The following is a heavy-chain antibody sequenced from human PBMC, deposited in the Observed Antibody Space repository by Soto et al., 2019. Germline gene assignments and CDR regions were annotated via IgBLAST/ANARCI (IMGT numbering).Heavy chain of an antibody. CDR3: ARLYGAVAGLYWYFDL. J-gene: IGHJ2*01. D-gene: IGHD6-19*01. V-gene: IGHV3-48*02. CDR1: GFTFSSYN. Sequence: GGSLRLSCAASGFTFSSYNMNWVRQAPGKGLEWVSYISSGRGTLYYADSLQGRFTISRVNAKTSLYLQMNSLRDEDTAVYYCARLYGAVAGLYWYFDLWGRGTLVTVSS. CDR2: ISSGRGTL.